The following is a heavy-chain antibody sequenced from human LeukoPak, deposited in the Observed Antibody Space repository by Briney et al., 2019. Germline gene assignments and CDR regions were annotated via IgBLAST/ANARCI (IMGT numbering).Heavy chain of an antibody. V-gene: IGHV4-59*05. D-gene: IGHD1-26*01. Sequence: SETLSLTCTVSGGSISRYYWSWIRQPPGKGLEWIGGNYYSGSTYYNPSLESRVTISVDTSKNQFSLKLSSVTAADTAVYYCARQEALGSNWFDPWGQGTLVTVSS. CDR2: NYYSGST. CDR1: GGSISRYY. CDR3: ARQEALGSNWFDP. J-gene: IGHJ5*02.